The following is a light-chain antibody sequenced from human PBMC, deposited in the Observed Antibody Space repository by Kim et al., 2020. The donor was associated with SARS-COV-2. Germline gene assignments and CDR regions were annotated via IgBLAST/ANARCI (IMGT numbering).Light chain of an antibody. Sequence: DIQMTQSPSSVSASVGDRVTITCRASQGISSWLAWCQQKPGKAPKLLLYAASSLQSGVPSRFSGGGSGTDFTLTISSLQPEDFATYYCQQANSIPRTFGQGSKVDIK. CDR1: QGISSW. J-gene: IGKJ1*01. CDR2: AAS. CDR3: QQANSIPRT. V-gene: IGKV1D-12*01.